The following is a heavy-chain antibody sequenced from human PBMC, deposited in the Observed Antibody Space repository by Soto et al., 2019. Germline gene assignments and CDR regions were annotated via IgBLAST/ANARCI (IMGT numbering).Heavy chain of an antibody. D-gene: IGHD2-21*01. Sequence: PSVTLSLTCTVSGDSINSAAYYCSWIRQPPGKGLEWIGHIYYSGSTYYTPSLKSRFTISIDTSKNQFSLKMTSVTAADTAFYYRGRVVEGGTRHTDPDSWGQGILVTGSS. CDR3: GRVVEGGTRHTDPDS. V-gene: IGHV4-30-4*01. J-gene: IGHJ5*01. CDR2: IYYSGST. CDR1: GDSINSAAYY.